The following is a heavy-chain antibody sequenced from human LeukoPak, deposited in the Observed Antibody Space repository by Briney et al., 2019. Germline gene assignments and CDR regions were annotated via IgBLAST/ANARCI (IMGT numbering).Heavy chain of an antibody. V-gene: IGHV3-48*04. D-gene: IGHD1-26*01. J-gene: IGHJ4*02. CDR1: GFTFSSYS. Sequence: GGSLRLSCAASGFTFSSYSMNWVRQAPGKGLEWLSYITSSSSTIYYADSVKGRFTISRDNAKNSLYLQMNSLRAEDTAVYYCASGIVGATFDYWGQGTLVTVSS. CDR3: ASGIVGATFDY. CDR2: ITSSSSTI.